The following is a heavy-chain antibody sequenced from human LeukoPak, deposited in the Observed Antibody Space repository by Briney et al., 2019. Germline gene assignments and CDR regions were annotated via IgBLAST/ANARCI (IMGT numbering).Heavy chain of an antibody. CDR1: GDSISSSSYY. CDR3: ARDLFLYGGRHAN. D-gene: IGHD4/OR15-4a*01. Sequence: PSETLSLTCSVSGDSISSSSYYWGWIRQPPGKGLEWIGSIYYTGSTYCNPSLKSRVTISVDTSKNQFSLKLSSVTAADTAVYYCARDLFLYGGRHANWGQGTLVTVSS. V-gene: IGHV4-39*02. CDR2: IYYTGST. J-gene: IGHJ4*02.